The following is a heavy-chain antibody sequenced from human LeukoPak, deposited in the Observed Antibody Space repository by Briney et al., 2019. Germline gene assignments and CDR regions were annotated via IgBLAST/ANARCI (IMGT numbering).Heavy chain of an antibody. CDR1: GFTFSSYW. D-gene: IGHD1-26*01. Sequence: GGSLRLSCAASGFTFSSYWMHWVRQAPGRGLVWVSRINSDGSSTSYADSVKGRFTISRDNAKNSLYLQMNSLRAEDTAVYYCARDSKSGSYISYYDYWGQGTLVTVSS. CDR3: ARDSKSGSYISYYDY. J-gene: IGHJ4*02. V-gene: IGHV3-74*01. CDR2: INSDGSST.